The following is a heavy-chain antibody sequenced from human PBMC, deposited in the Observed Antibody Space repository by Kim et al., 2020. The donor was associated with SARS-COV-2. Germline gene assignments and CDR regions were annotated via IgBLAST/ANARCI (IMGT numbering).Heavy chain of an antibody. V-gene: IGHV5-51*01. J-gene: IGHJ3*01. Sequence: GESLKISCRASGFRSTGYWIGWVRQRPGQGLEWMGIIYPGDSDARYSPSFQGQVTMSADKSINTVFLQWSSLKASDSAVYFCGKRDTDIGRVGFDVWGQG. CDR2: IYPGDSDA. CDR3: GKRDTDIGRVGFDV. D-gene: IGHD1-26*01. CDR1: GFRSTGYW.